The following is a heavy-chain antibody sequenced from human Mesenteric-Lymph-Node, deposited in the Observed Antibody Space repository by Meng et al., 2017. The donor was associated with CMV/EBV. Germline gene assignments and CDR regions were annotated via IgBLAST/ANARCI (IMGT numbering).Heavy chain of an antibody. Sequence: SETLSLTCTVSGYSISSGYYWGWIRQPPGKGLEWIGSIYHSGSTYYNPSLKSRVTISVDTSKNQFSLKLSSVTAADTAVYYCAREVYDYVWGSYRYVDYWGQGTLVTVSS. CDR3: AREVYDYVWGSYRYVDY. CDR1: GYSISSGYY. V-gene: IGHV4-38-2*02. CDR2: IYHSGST. D-gene: IGHD3-16*02. J-gene: IGHJ4*02.